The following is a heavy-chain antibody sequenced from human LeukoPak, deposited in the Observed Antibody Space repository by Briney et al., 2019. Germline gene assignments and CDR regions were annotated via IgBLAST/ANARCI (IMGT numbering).Heavy chain of an antibody. V-gene: IGHV4-59*01. CDR2: IYYSGST. D-gene: IGHD3-10*01. CDR3: AREHYYGSGIDY. CDR1: GGSTSSYH. Sequence: SETLSLTCTVSGGSTSSYHWTWIRQPPGKGPEWIGYIYYSGSTNYNPSLKSRVTISVDTSKNQFSLKLSSVTAADTAVYYCAREHYYGSGIDYWGQGTLVTVSS. J-gene: IGHJ4*02.